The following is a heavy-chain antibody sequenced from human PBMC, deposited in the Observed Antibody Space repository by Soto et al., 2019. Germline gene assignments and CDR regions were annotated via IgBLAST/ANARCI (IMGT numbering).Heavy chain of an antibody. D-gene: IGHD3-16*02. J-gene: IGHJ6*02. CDR1: AFTFTNTW. CDR3: TTDRCDSYFYYVMEV. Sequence: GGSLRLSCAASAFTFTNTWMNWLRQAPGTGLERVGRIKSKADGGTTNYAAPVKGRFTISRADSKNTLYMQMNSLKTEDTGVYYCTTDRCDSYFYYVMEVWGLGTTVIFS. CDR2: IKSKADGGTT. V-gene: IGHV3-15*07.